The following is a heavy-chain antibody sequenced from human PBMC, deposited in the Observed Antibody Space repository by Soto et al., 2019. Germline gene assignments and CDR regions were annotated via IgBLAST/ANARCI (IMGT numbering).Heavy chain of an antibody. J-gene: IGHJ4*02. CDR1: GFTFSNYA. Sequence: QVQLVESGGGVVQPGRSLRLSCVASGFTFSNYAMHWVRQAPGKGLEWVAIVSYDGDNEYYADSVRGRFFISRDNSRNTLYRQTSSLRHEDTAVYYCAKDGGPAYCTSPGCSAEHFDDWGRVTQVTVSS. D-gene: IGHD2-2*01. CDR3: AKDGGPAYCTSPGCSAEHFDD. V-gene: IGHV3-30*18. CDR2: VSYDGDNE.